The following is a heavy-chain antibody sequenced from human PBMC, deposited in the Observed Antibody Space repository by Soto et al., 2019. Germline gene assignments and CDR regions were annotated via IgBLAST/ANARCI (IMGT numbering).Heavy chain of an antibody. CDR3: ARGGVYCSGGSCYEGAYYYYGMDV. CDR1: GGSISSGGYY. V-gene: IGHV4-31*03. D-gene: IGHD2-15*01. J-gene: IGHJ6*02. CDR2: IYYSGST. Sequence: SSETLSLTCTVSGGSISSGGYYWSWIRQHPGKGLEWIGYIYYSGSTYYNPSLKSRVTISVDTSKNQFSLKLSSVTAADTAVYYCARGGVYCSGGSCYEGAYYYYGMDVWGQGTTVTVSS.